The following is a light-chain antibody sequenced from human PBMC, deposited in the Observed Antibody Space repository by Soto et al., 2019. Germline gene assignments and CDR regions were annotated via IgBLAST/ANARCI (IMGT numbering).Light chain of an antibody. V-gene: IGLV2-14*03. Sequence: QSALTQPASVSGSPGQSITISCTGTSSDVGGSNYVSWYPQHPGKAPKLMIYDVSNRPSGVSNRFSGSKSGNTASLTISGLQAEDEADYYCGSYSSSSTLYVCGTGTKVTVL. CDR3: GSYSSSSTLYV. J-gene: IGLJ1*01. CDR1: SSDVGGSNY. CDR2: DVS.